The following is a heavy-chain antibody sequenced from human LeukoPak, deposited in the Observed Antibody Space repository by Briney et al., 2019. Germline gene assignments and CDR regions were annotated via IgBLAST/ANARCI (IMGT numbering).Heavy chain of an antibody. CDR1: GGSISSYC. CDR3: ARASLFGEGEY. Sequence: PSETLSLTCTVSGGSISSYCWSWIRQPPGKGLEWIGYIYYSGSTNYNPSLKSRVTISVDTSKNQFSLKLSSVTAADTAVYYCARASLFGEGEYWGQGTLVTVSS. V-gene: IGHV4-59*01. CDR2: IYYSGST. D-gene: IGHD3-10*02. J-gene: IGHJ4*02.